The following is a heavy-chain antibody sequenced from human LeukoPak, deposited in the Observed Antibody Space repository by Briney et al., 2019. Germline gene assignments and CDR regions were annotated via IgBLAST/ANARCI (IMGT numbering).Heavy chain of an antibody. CDR3: ARDVVGSLDY. J-gene: IGHJ4*02. V-gene: IGHV3-7*01. CDR2: IKGDESAR. CDR1: GFTFSTYW. Sequence: GGSLRPSCAASGFTFSTYWMAWVRQAPGKGLEWVANIKGDESARHQADSVKGRFTISRDNTQNSVYLQMSSLRGEDTAVYYCARDVVGSLDYWGQGTLVTVSS. D-gene: IGHD1-26*01.